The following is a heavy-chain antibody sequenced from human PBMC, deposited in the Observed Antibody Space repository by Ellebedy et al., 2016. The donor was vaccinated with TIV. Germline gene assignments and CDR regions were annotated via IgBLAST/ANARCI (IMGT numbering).Heavy chain of an antibody. J-gene: IGHJ3*02. Sequence: AASVKVSCKASGYTFTGYYMHWVRQAPGQGLEWMGWINPNSGGTNYAQKFQGRVTMTRDTSISTAYMELSRLRSDDTAVYYCARDQSSGHQGAFDIWGQGTMVTVSS. V-gene: IGHV1-2*02. CDR2: INPNSGGT. CDR3: ARDQSSGHQGAFDI. CDR1: GYTFTGYY. D-gene: IGHD3-22*01.